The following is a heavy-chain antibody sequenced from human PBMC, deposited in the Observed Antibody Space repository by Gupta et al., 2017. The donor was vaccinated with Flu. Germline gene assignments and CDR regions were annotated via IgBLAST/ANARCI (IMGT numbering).Heavy chain of an antibody. Sequence: QVQLVQSRGGVVLPGSSLRLSCAASGFIFSDHGMHWVRQVPGKGLEGMAVMADDGSNQWYADSVRSRFTIARDNSENTLILQMNSLRRDDTAVYYCAKGGRHNGNFDGDYWGQGTLVTVSS. V-gene: IGHV3-30*18. CDR2: MADDGSNQ. CDR1: GFIFSDHG. D-gene: IGHD1-26*01. CDR3: AKGGRHNGNFDGDY. J-gene: IGHJ4*02.